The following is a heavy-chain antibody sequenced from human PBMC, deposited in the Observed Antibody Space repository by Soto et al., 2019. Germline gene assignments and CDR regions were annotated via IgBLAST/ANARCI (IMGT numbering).Heavy chain of an antibody. CDR1: GASLSSAYYY. J-gene: IGHJ4*02. V-gene: IGHV4-30-4*01. Sequence: SETLSLTCTVSGASLSSAYYYWSWIRQPPGKGLEWLGSFYHSGSTYYNPSLKSRIAISVDTSTNEFSLKVSSMTAADTAVYYCARDQGYNYGAYDSWGQGTLVTVSS. CDR2: FYHSGST. CDR3: ARDQGYNYGAYDS. D-gene: IGHD5-18*01.